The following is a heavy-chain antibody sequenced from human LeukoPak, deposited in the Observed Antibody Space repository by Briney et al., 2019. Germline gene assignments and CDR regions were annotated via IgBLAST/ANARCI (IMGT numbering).Heavy chain of an antibody. Sequence: PGGSLRLSCAASGFTFSTYWMHWVRQAPGKGLVWVSRINSDGSRTSYADSVKGRFTISRDNAKNTLYLQMNSLRAEDTAVYYCAKDLGYYDSSGYYHYWGQGTLVTVSS. CDR1: GFTFSTYW. J-gene: IGHJ4*02. CDR2: INSDGSRT. CDR3: AKDLGYYDSSGYYHY. D-gene: IGHD3-22*01. V-gene: IGHV3-74*01.